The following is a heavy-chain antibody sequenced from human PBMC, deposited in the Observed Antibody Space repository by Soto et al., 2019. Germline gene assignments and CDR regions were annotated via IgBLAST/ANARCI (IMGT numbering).Heavy chain of an antibody. D-gene: IGHD6-6*01. CDR2: IYSGGST. V-gene: IGHV3-66*01. CDR3: ARDSSSSSDYYYYMDV. Sequence: GGSLRLSCAASGFTVSSNYMSWVRQAPGKGLEWVSVIYSGGSTYYADSVKGRFTISRDNSKNTLYLQMNSLRAEDTAVYYCARDSSSSSDYYYYMDVWGKGTTVTVSS. J-gene: IGHJ6*03. CDR1: GFTVSSNY.